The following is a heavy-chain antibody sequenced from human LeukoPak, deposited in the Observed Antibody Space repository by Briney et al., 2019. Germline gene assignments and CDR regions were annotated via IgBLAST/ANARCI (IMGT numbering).Heavy chain of an antibody. CDR3: AKDKDSTGYYHDY. CDR1: GFTFSNYA. D-gene: IGHD3-22*01. V-gene: IGHV3-30*02. Sequence: GGSLRLSCAASGFTFSNYAMHWVRQAPGKGLEWAAFIPYDGSNKNYADSVKGRFTISRDNSKNTVYLQMNSLRADDTAVYFCAKDKDSTGYYHDYWGQGNLVTVSS. CDR2: IPYDGSNK. J-gene: IGHJ4*02.